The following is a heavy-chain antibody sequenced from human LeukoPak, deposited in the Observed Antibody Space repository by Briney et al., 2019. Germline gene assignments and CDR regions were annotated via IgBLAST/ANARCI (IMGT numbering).Heavy chain of an antibody. D-gene: IGHD1-26*01. CDR3: ARDPVEWELLLDY. Sequence: GGSLRLSCVASGFPFSSYWMAWVRQAPGKGLEWVANMNIDGSEKYYADSVKGRFSISRDNARNSVYLQMASLRVEDTAVYYCARDPVEWELLLDYWGQGTLVTVSS. J-gene: IGHJ4*02. CDR1: GFPFSSYW. V-gene: IGHV3-7*01. CDR2: MNIDGSEK.